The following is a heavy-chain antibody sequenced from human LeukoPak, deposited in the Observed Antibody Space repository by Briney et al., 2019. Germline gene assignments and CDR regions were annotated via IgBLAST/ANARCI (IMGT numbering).Heavy chain of an antibody. CDR1: GFTFSSYG. J-gene: IGHJ4*02. CDR3: AKDPSNYYGSGGEYYFDY. V-gene: IGHV3-30*18. D-gene: IGHD3-10*01. CDR2: ISYDGSNK. Sequence: GRSLRLSCAASGFTFSSYGMHWVRQAPGKGLEWVAVISYDGSNKYYADSVKGRFTISRDNSKNTLYLQMNSLRAEDTALYYCAKDPSNYYGSGGEYYFDYWGQGTLVTVSS.